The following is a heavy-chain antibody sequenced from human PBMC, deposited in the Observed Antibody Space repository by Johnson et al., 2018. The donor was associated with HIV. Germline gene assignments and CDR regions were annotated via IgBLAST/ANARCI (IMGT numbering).Heavy chain of an antibody. V-gene: IGHV3-30-3*01. CDR1: GFTFSSYA. CDR2: ISYDGSNK. D-gene: IGHD3-16*01. Sequence: QVQLVESGGGVVQPGRSLRLSCAASGFTFSSYAMHWVRQAPGKGLECVAVISYDGSNKYYADSVKGRFTISRDNSKNTLYLQMNRLRAEDTAVYYCAREGDGLRVSDDAFDIWGQGTMVTVSS. J-gene: IGHJ3*02. CDR3: AREGDGLRVSDDAFDI.